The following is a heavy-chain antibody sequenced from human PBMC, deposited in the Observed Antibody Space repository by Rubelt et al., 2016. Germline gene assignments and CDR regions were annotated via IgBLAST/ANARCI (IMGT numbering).Heavy chain of an antibody. J-gene: IGHJ3*01. CDR3: AEVYIVGTMHALDV. D-gene: IGHD5-12*01. Sequence: QLQLQESGPGLVKPSETLSLTCTVSGGSISSSSYYWGWIRQLPGKGLEWIGSIYYSGSTYYNPSLKSLVTISVGTSKDQFAVKLSSGSAADTGVDYCAEVYIVGTMHALDVWGQGTMVTVSS. CDR1: GGSISSSSYY. CDR2: IYYSGST. V-gene: IGHV4-39*07.